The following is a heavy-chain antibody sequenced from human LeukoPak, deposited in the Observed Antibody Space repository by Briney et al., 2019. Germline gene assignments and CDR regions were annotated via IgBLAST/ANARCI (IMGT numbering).Heavy chain of an antibody. CDR3: ARIHRYCSGGACYVLDN. CDR1: GGSVSGYY. V-gene: IGHV4-59*02. Sequence: SETLSLTCVVSGGSVSGYYWGWIRQPPGRGLEWIGYVYFSGSTNYNPSFKSRITISVDTSRNQFSLQLSSVTAADTAVYYCARIHRYCSGGACYVLDNWGQGTLVAVSS. CDR2: VYFSGST. J-gene: IGHJ4*02. D-gene: IGHD2-15*01.